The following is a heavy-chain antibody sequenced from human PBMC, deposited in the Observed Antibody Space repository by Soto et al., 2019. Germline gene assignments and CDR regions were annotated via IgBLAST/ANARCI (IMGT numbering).Heavy chain of an antibody. D-gene: IGHD4-17*01. CDR3: AKRYGDSFDF. CDR1: GGSISSYY. Sequence: SETLSLTCTVSGGSISSYYWSWIRQPPGKGLEWIGYIYYSGSTNYNPSLKSRVTISVDSSKNQFSLKLSSVTAADTAVYYCAKRYGDSFDFWGQGTLVTVSS. CDR2: IYYSGST. J-gene: IGHJ4*02. V-gene: IGHV4-59*08.